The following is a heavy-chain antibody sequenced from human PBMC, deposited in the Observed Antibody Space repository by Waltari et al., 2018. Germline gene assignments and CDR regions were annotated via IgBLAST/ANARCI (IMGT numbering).Heavy chain of an antibody. CDR1: GGSISSSSYY. D-gene: IGHD4-17*01. CDR2: IYYSGTT. Sequence: QLQLQESGPGLVKPSETLSLTCTVSGGSISSSSYYWGWIRQPPGKGLEWIGSIYYSGTTYYNPSLKSRVTIAVDTSKNQFSLKLSSVTAADTAVYYCAPLGGGYGGNLLDWGQGTLVTVSS. CDR3: APLGGGYGGNLLD. J-gene: IGHJ4*02. V-gene: IGHV4-39*01.